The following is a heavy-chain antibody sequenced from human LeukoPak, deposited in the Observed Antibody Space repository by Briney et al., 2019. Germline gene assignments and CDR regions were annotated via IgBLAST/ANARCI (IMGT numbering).Heavy chain of an antibody. J-gene: IGHJ5*02. CDR2: MNPNSGNT. Sequence: GASVKVSCKASGYTFTSYDINWAREATGQGLEWMGWMNPNSGNTGYAQKFQGRVTMTRNTSISTAYMELSSLRSEDTAVYYCARGGDPRRIAAAGLDLFDPWGQGTLVTVSS. D-gene: IGHD6-13*01. CDR3: ARGGDPRRIAAAGLDLFDP. CDR1: GYTFTSYD. V-gene: IGHV1-8*01.